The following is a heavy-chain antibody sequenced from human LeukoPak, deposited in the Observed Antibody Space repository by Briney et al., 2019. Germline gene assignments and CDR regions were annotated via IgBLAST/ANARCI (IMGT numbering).Heavy chain of an antibody. J-gene: IGHJ5*02. CDR1: GGTFSSYA. V-gene: IGHV1-69*04. CDR2: IIPILGIA. Sequence: SVKVSCKASGGTFSSYAISWVRQAPGQGLEWMGRIIPILGIANYAQKFQGRVTITRNTSISTAYMELSSLRSEDTAVYYCARGSYYYGSGNWFDPWGQGTLVTVSS. D-gene: IGHD3-10*01. CDR3: ARGSYYYGSGNWFDP.